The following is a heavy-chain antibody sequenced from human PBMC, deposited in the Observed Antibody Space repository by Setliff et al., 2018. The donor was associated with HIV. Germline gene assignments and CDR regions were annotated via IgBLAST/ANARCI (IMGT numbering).Heavy chain of an antibody. J-gene: IGHJ4*02. D-gene: IGHD4-4*01. CDR2: ISGSGDIT. CDR3: AKTQTVITVYGPFDS. CDR1: GFSSRSYA. V-gene: IGHV3-23*01. Sequence: GGSLRLSCAASGFSSRSYAVSWVRQAPGKGLEWVSVISGSGDITYYRESVKGRFTVSRDNSNNTVYLQMNSLRAEDTAMYYCAKTQTVITVYGPFDSWGQGTPVTVS.